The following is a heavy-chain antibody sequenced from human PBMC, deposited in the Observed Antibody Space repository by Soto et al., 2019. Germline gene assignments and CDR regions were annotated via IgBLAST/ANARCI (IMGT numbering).Heavy chain of an antibody. CDR2: IWYDGSNK. CDR1: GFTFSSYG. V-gene: IGHV3-33*01. Sequence: SGGSLRLSCAASGFTFSSYGMHWVRQAPGKGLEWVAVIWYDGSNKYYADSVKGRFTISRDNSKNTLYLQMNSLRAEDTAVYYCARPRVMMGYYFEYWGQGTLVTVSS. D-gene: IGHD3-16*01. CDR3: ARPRVMMGYYFEY. J-gene: IGHJ4*02.